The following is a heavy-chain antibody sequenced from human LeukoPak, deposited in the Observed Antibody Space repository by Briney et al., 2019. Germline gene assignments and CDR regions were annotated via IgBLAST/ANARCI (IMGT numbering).Heavy chain of an antibody. CDR1: GGSFRGFY. D-gene: IGHD6-13*01. Sequence: KPSETPSPTRAFVGGSFRGFYWGWVPQPPRKGLGWGGVIYYSGSTNYNPSLKSRVTISVDTSKNQFSLKLSSVTAADTAVYYCARHAIAAAGTLSHVGFDPWGQGTLVTVSS. J-gene: IGHJ5*02. CDR2: IYYSGST. V-gene: IGHV4-59*08. CDR3: ARHAIAAAGTLSHVGFDP.